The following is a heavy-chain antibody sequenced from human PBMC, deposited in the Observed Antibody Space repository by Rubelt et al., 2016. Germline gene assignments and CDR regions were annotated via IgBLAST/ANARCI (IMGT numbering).Heavy chain of an antibody. Sequence: QVQLQESGPGLVKPSETLSLTCTVSGYSISSYYWTWIRQPPGKGLEWIGYIYYSGGTSYNPSLKSRVTISIDTSKNQFSLKLSSVTAADTAVYYCARNSIGWSQMDYWGQGTQVTVSS. V-gene: IGHV4-59*01. CDR2: IYYSGGT. D-gene: IGHD6-19*01. J-gene: IGHJ4*02. CDR1: GYSISSYY. CDR3: ARNSIGWSQMDY.